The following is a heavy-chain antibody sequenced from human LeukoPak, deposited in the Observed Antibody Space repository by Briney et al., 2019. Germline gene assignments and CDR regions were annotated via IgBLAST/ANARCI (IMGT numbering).Heavy chain of an antibody. D-gene: IGHD4-17*01. CDR1: GFPFNSYG. J-gene: IGHJ4*02. CDR3: ARARTTRGFDY. CDR2: IWYDGSNK. V-gene: IGHV3-33*01. Sequence: PGRSLSLSCAASGFPFNSYGIHWVRQAPGKGLEWVAFIWYDGSNKYYADSVKGRFTISRDNSKNTLYLQMNSLRAEDTAVYYCARARTTRGFDYWGQGTLVTVSS.